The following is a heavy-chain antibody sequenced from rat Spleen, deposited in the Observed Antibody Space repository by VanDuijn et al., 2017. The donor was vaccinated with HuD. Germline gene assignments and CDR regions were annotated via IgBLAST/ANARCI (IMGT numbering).Heavy chain of an antibody. D-gene: IGHD1-10*01. CDR3: TRGGNYDFDY. CDR2: ISYDGSST. Sequence: EVQLVESGGGLVQPGRSLKLSCAASGFTFSDYNMAWVRQAPKKGLEWVATISYDGSSTYYRDSVKGRFTISRDNAESTLYLQMNNLRSEDTATYYCTRGGNYDFDYWGQGVMVTVSS. CDR1: GFTFSDYN. V-gene: IGHV5-7*01. J-gene: IGHJ2*01.